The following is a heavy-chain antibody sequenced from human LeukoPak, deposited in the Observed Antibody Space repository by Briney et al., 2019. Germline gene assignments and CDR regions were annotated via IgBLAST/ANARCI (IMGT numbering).Heavy chain of an antibody. CDR2: ITSNSGYV. CDR1: GVIFEDYA. V-gene: IGHV3-9*03. J-gene: IGHJ4*02. D-gene: IGHD4-17*01. CDR3: ARVRYGDYSIDY. Sequence: GGSLRLSCAVSGVIFEDYAMHWVRQVPGKGLEWVSSITSNSGYVAYADSVKGRFSISRDNSKNTLYLQMGSLRAEDMAVYYCARVRYGDYSIDYWGQGTLVTVSS.